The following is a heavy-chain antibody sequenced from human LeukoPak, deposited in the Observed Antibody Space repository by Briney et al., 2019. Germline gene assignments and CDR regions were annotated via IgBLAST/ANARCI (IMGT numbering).Heavy chain of an antibody. CDR2: ISAYNGNT. V-gene: IGHV1-18*01. CDR3: ARAVLRSVSYYYGSGSPYYMDV. CDR1: GYTFTSYG. J-gene: IGHJ6*03. D-gene: IGHD3-10*01. Sequence: ASVKVSFKASGYTFTSYGISWVRQAPGQGLEWMGWISAYNGNTNYAQKLQGRVTMTTDTSTSTAYMELRSLRSDDTAVYYCARAVLRSVSYYYGSGSPYYMDVWGKGTTVAISS.